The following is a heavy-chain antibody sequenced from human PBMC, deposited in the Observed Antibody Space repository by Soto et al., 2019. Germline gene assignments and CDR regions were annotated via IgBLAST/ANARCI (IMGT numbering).Heavy chain of an antibody. D-gene: IGHD3-3*01. Sequence: PSEILSLTCTVSGGSISSYYWSWIRQPPGKGLEWIGYIYYSGSTNYNPSLKSRVTISVDTSKNQFSLKLSSVTAADTAVYYRARGAPQTTKNYDFWSGSPDYFDYWGQGTLVNVSS. CDR2: IYYSGST. CDR1: GGSISSYY. J-gene: IGHJ4*02. V-gene: IGHV4-59*01. CDR3: ARGAPQTTKNYDFWSGSPDYFDY.